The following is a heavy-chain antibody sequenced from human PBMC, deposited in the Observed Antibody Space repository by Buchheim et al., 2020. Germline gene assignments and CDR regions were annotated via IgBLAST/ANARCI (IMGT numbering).Heavy chain of an antibody. Sequence: QLQLQESGPGLVKPSETLSLTCTVSDDSIVRDNIYWGWIRQPPGKALQWVGNIYSSGYTFYNPSVQSRVTISVDMSKNHLSLTLTSVTAADTAVYYCARGGPQLDEPFDYWGQGTL. D-gene: IGHD1-14*01. CDR3: ARGGPQLDEPFDY. CDR1: DDSIVRDNIY. J-gene: IGHJ4*02. V-gene: IGHV4-39*07. CDR2: IYSSGYT.